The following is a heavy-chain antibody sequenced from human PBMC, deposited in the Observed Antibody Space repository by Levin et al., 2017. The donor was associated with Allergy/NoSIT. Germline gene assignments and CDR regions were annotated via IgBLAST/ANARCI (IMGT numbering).Heavy chain of an antibody. CDR3: ASMARSQYFDD. CDR2: IYYSGAT. V-gene: IGHV4-28*01. D-gene: IGHD5-24*01. J-gene: IGHJ4*02. CDR1: GSSISNFIW. Sequence: SQTLSLTCAVSGSSISNFIWWGWIRQPPGKGLEWIGYIYYSGATQYNPSLKRRANMSVDTSKNQICLNLSSMTAADTAVYYCASMARSQYFDDWGQGTLVTVS.